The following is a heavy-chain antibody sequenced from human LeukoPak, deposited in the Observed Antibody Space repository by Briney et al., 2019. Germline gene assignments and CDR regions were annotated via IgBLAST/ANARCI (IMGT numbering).Heavy chain of an antibody. Sequence: GGSLRLSCAASGFTFSSYSMNWVRQAPGKGLEWVSYISSSGSTIYYADSVKGRFTISRDNAKNSLYLQMNSLRAEDTAVYYCARVEYSSSRWFDPWGQGTLVTVSS. V-gene: IGHV3-48*04. CDR2: ISSSGSTI. CDR3: ARVEYSSSRWFDP. J-gene: IGHJ5*02. CDR1: GFTFSSYS. D-gene: IGHD6-6*01.